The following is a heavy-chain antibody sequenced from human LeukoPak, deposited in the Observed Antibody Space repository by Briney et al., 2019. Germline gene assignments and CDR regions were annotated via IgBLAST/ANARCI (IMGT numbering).Heavy chain of an antibody. CDR1: GFTFSSYG. CDR2: IWYDGSNK. J-gene: IGHJ4*02. D-gene: IGHD5-24*01. CDR3: ARPRDGYNRFFDY. Sequence: GGSLRLSCAASGFTFSSYGMHWVRQAPGKGLEWVAVIWYDGSNKYYADSVKGRFTISRDNSKNTLYLQMNSLRAEDMAVYYCARPRDGYNRFFDYWGQGTLVTVSS. V-gene: IGHV3-33*08.